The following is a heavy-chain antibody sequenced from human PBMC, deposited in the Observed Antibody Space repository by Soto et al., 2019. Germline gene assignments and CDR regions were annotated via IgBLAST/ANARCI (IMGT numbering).Heavy chain of an antibody. CDR2: IWYDGSNK. Sequence: GGSLRLSCAASGFSFSLYGMQWVRQAPGKGLEWVAVIWYDGSNKYYADSVKGRFTISRDNSKNTLYLQMNSLRAEDTAVYYCARSPYTTGYHYGMDAWGQGTTVTVSS. CDR1: GFSFSLYG. CDR3: ARSPYTTGYHYGMDA. D-gene: IGHD3-9*01. J-gene: IGHJ6*02. V-gene: IGHV3-33*01.